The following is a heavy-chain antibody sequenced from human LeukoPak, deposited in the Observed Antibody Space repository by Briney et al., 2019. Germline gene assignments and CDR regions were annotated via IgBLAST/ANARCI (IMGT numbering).Heavy chain of an antibody. CDR1: GGSISSGGYS. J-gene: IGHJ5*02. V-gene: IGHV4-30-2*01. CDR2: IYHSGST. D-gene: IGHD4-17*01. CDR3: ASRPHTVTTGTNNWFDP. Sequence: SQTLSLTCAVSGGSISSGGYSWSWIRQPPGKGLEWIGYIYHSGSTYYNPSLKSRVTISVDRSKNQFSLKLSSVTAADTAVYYCASRPHTVTTGTNNWFDPWGQGTLVTVSS.